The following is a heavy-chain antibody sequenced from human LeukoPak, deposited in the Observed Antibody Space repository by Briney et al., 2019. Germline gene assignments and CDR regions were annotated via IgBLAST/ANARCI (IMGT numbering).Heavy chain of an antibody. D-gene: IGHD3-10*01. CDR2: INPNSGGT. J-gene: IGHJ6*03. CDR1: GYSFTAYY. Sequence: GASVKVSCKASGYSFTAYYMHWVRQAPGQGLEWMGWINPNSGGTNYAQKFQGRVTMTRDTSITTAYMELSSLRSEDMAVYYCARGAFYGSGSYRVPYYYYYMDVWGKGTTVTVSS. V-gene: IGHV1-2*02. CDR3: ARGAFYGSGSYRVPYYYYYMDV.